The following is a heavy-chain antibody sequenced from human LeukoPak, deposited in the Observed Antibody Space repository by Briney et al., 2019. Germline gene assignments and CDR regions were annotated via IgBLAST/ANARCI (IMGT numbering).Heavy chain of an antibody. CDR3: ARVRTNTYGFDY. J-gene: IGHJ4*02. Sequence: GGSLRLSCAASGFTFSYYWMHWVRQAPGKGLVWVSHINSDGSSTSYADSAKGRFTISRDNAKNTLYLQMNSLRAEDTAVYYCARVRTNTYGFDYWGQGTLVTVSS. V-gene: IGHV3-74*01. D-gene: IGHD5-18*01. CDR2: INSDGSST. CDR1: GFTFSYYW.